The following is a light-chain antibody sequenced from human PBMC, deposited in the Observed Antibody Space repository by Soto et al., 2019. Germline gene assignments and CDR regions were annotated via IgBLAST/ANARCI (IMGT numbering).Light chain of an antibody. CDR3: QQSYTSWWT. CDR1: QSISTH. V-gene: IGKV1-39*01. J-gene: IGKJ1*01. CDR2: AAS. Sequence: DIQMTQFPSSLSASVGDRVSITCRASQSISTHLSLYQQKPGKAPKLLIYAASSLQSWVPSRFTGSGSGTDFTLTISSLQPEDFATYYCQQSYTSWWTFGQGTKVDIK.